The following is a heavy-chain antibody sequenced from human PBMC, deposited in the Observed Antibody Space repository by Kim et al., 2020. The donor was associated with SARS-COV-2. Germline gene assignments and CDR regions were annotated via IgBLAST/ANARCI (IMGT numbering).Heavy chain of an antibody. CDR3: ARAHKFYDSGSYYEYFDY. Sequence: SETLSLTCAVYGGSFSGYYWSWIRQPPGKGLEWIGEINHSGSTNYNPSLKSRVTISVDTSKNQFSLKLSSVTAADTAVYYCARAHKFYDSGSYYEYFDYWGQGTLVTVSS. V-gene: IGHV4-34*01. CDR2: INHSGST. D-gene: IGHD1-26*01. J-gene: IGHJ4*02. CDR1: GGSFSGYY.